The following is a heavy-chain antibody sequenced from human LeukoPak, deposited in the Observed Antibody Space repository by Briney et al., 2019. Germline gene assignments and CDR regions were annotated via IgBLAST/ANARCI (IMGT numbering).Heavy chain of an antibody. CDR1: GYPFTMYG. J-gene: IGHJ5*02. Sequence: ASVRVSCKASGYPFTMYGFNWVRHAPGQGLEWMGCICDNNGNTNYAQKFQGRVTMTTDTSTNTAYMDLTNLKSDDTAIYYCARGPRFDPWGQGTLVTVSS. V-gene: IGHV1-18*01. CDR2: ICDNNGNT. CDR3: ARGPRFDP.